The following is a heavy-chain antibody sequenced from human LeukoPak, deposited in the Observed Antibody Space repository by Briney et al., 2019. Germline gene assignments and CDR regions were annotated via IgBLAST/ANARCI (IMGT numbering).Heavy chain of an antibody. CDR3: ARGRGDYYGSSGNWFEL. V-gene: IGHV1-18*01. D-gene: IGHD3-22*01. Sequence: ASVKVSFKGSGYTFRSYGITWVRQAPGQGLEWMGWISANNGNTNYAQKFQGRVTMTTDTSTTTAYMELRSLRSDDTAVYYCARGRGDYYGSSGNWFELWGQGALVTVSS. CDR1: GYTFRSYG. CDR2: ISANNGNT. J-gene: IGHJ5*02.